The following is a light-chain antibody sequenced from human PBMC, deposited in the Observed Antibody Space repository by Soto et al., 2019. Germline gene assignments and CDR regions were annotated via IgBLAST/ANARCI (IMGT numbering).Light chain of an antibody. V-gene: IGLV3-1*01. CDR3: QVWDSSIVV. Sequence: SYELTQPPSVSVSPGQTASITCSGDKLGDKYARWYQQKPGQSPVLVIYQDSKRPSGIPERFSGSNSGNTATLTISGTQAMDEADYYCQVWDSSIVVFGGGTKLTVL. CDR1: KLGDKY. CDR2: QDS. J-gene: IGLJ2*01.